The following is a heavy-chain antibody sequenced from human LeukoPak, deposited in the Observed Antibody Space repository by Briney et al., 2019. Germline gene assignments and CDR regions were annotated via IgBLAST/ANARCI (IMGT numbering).Heavy chain of an antibody. Sequence: PGGSLGLSCAASGFTFSSYWMSWVRQAPGKGLEWVANIKQDGSEKYYVDSVKGRFTISRDNAKNSLYLQMNSLRAEDTAVYYCARDQPVADTYNWFDPWGQGTLVTVSS. CDR3: ARDQPVADTYNWFDP. V-gene: IGHV3-7*01. CDR1: GFTFSSYW. D-gene: IGHD6-19*01. CDR2: IKQDGSEK. J-gene: IGHJ5*02.